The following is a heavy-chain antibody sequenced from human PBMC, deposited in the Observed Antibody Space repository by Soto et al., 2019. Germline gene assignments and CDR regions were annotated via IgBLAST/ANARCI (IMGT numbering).Heavy chain of an antibody. J-gene: IGHJ4*02. CDR1: AFTFISYA. D-gene: IGHD3-22*01. CDR3: AKDYVISSGYFHPIVS. CDR2: IDTSGGST. Sequence: GGSLRLSCAASAFTFISYAMSWVRQAPGKGLEWVSGIDTSGGSTYYADSVKGRFTISRDNSKNTLYLQMNSLRAEDTALYYCAKDYVISSGYFHPIVSWCQGPLGTVSS. V-gene: IGHV3-23*01.